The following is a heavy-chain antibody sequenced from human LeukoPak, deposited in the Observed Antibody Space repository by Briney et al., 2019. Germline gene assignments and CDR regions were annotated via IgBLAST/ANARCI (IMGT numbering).Heavy chain of an antibody. D-gene: IGHD6-13*01. CDR1: GGTFSSYA. V-gene: IGHV1-69*05. CDR2: IIPIFGTA. J-gene: IGHJ4*02. Sequence: ASVKVSCKASGGTFSSYAISWVRQAPGQGLEWMGGIIPIFGTANYAQKFQGRVTITTDESTSTAYMELSSLRSEDTAVYYCAKDARWYSSSWVFDYWGQGTLVTVSS. CDR3: AKDARWYSSSWVFDY.